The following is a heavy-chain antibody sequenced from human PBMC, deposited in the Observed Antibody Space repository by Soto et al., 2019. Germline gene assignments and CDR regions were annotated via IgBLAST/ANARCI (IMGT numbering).Heavy chain of an antibody. CDR3: ARSRITMIVVVPPFDY. D-gene: IGHD3-22*01. V-gene: IGHV1-2*02. CDR1: GYTFTGYY. J-gene: IGHJ4*02. CDR2: INPNSGGT. Sequence: ASVKVSCKASGYTFTGYYMHWVRQAPGQGLEWMGWINPNSGGTNYAQKFQGRVTMTRDTSISTAYMELSRLRSDDTAVYYCARSRITMIVVVPPFDYWGQGTRVTVSS.